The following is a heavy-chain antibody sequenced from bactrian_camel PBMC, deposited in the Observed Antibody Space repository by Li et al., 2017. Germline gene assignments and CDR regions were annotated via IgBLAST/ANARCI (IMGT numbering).Heavy chain of an antibody. J-gene: IGHJ6*01. Sequence: VQLVESGGDSVQAGGSLRLSCASVGTPYIASTMGWFRQVPGKEREGVAAIDAGTGATYYADSVKGRFTISQDNAKRTLYLQMNNLKPEDSAMYYCAHSGRYLGGRESSAIFEHIARYGSWGQGTQVTVS. CDR3: AHSGRYLGGRESSAIFEHIARYGS. CDR1: GTPYIAST. V-gene: IGHV3S54*01. CDR2: IDAGTGAT. D-gene: IGHD2*01.